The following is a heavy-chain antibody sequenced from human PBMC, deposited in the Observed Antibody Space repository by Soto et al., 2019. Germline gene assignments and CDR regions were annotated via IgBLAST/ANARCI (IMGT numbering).Heavy chain of an antibody. CDR2: INPSGGST. CDR3: ARDYYDSSGYGPNFDY. Sequence: VKVSCKASGYTFTSYYMHWVRQAPGQGLEWMGIINPSGGSTSYAQKFQGRVTMTRDTSTSTVYMELSSLRSEDTAVYYCARDYYDSSGYGPNFDYWGQGTLVTVSS. CDR1: GYTFTSYY. V-gene: IGHV1-46*01. D-gene: IGHD3-22*01. J-gene: IGHJ4*02.